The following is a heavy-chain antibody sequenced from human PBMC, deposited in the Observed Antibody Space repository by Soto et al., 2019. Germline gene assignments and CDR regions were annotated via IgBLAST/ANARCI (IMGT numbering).Heavy chain of an antibody. J-gene: IGHJ4*02. D-gene: IGHD5-18*01. CDR1: GFSFSSYG. V-gene: IGHV3-33*06. Sequence: PGGSLRLSCAASGFSFSSYGLHWVRQAPGKGLEWVAMISYDGRKKYYGDSVKGRFTISRDNSETTLYLQMNSLRAEDTAVYYCAKGGLGYNYGLTLDYWGQGTLVTVSS. CDR3: AKGGLGYNYGLTLDY. CDR2: ISYDGRKK.